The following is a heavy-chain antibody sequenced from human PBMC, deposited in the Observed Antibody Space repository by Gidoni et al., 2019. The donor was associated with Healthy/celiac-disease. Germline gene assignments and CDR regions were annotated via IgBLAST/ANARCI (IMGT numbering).Heavy chain of an antibody. CDR1: GGTFSSYA. CDR3: ARVGWSRKQQLVGGAFSPFDY. CDR2: IIPIFGTA. V-gene: IGHV1-69*19. J-gene: IGHJ4*02. D-gene: IGHD6-13*01. Sequence: QVQLVQSGAEVKKPGSSVKVSCKASGGTFSSYAISWGRQAPGQGLEWMGGIIPIFGTANYAQKFQGRVTITADESTSTAYMELSSLRSEDTAVYYCARVGWSRKQQLVGGAFSPFDYWGQGTLVTVSS.